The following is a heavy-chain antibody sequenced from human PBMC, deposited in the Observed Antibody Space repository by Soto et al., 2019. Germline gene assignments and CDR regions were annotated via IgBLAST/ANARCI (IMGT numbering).Heavy chain of an antibody. Sequence: EVQLLESGGGLVQPGGSLRLSCAASGFTFSSYAMSWVRQSPGKGLEWVSAISGSGGSTYYADSVKGRFTISRDNSKNTLYLQMNSLRAEDTAVYYCAKDLVPVVATWKFDYWGQGTLVTVSS. CDR2: ISGSGGST. D-gene: IGHD5-12*01. CDR1: GFTFSSYA. J-gene: IGHJ4*02. CDR3: AKDLVPVVATWKFDY. V-gene: IGHV3-23*01.